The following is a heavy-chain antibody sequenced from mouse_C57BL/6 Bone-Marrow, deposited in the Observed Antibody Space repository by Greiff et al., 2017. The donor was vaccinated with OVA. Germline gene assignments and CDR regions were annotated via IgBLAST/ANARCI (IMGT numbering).Heavy chain of an antibody. D-gene: IGHD4-1*01. CDR3: ARRVGLAY. CDR2: IYPGDGDT. CDR1: GYAFSRSW. Sequence: QVQLQQSGPELVKPGASVKISCKASGYAFSRSWMNWVKQRPGKGLEWIGRIYPGDGDTNYNGKFKGKATLTADKSSSTAYMQLSSLASEDSAVYFCARRVGLAYWGQGTLVTVSA. J-gene: IGHJ3*01. V-gene: IGHV1-82*01.